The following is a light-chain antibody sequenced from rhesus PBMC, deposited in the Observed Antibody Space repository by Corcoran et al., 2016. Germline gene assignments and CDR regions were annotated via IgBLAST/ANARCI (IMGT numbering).Light chain of an antibody. V-gene: IGKV1-36*02. CDR2: AAS. CDR1: QGISDY. Sequence: DIQMTQSPSSLSASVGDRVTITCRASQGISDYLSWYQQKPGKAPKRLIYAASSLESGVPSRFSCSGAGTEFTLTLRSLQTEDFAAYYCLQGYSTPLTFGGGTKVELK. J-gene: IGKJ4*01. CDR3: LQGYSTPLT.